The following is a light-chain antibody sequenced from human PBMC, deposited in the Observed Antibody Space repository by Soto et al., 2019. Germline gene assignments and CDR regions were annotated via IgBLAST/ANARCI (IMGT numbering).Light chain of an antibody. Sequence: EPPRSSHLSPGERATLSCRAIESVRSSHLAWYQQMPGQAPRLLIYGASTRATGIPARFSGSVSGTEFTLTINSLQSEDFAVYYCQQYNNWPFIAVAQGPRLEIK. V-gene: IGKV3-15*01. J-gene: IGKJ5*01. CDR1: ESVRSSH. CDR3: QQYNNWPFIA. CDR2: GAS.